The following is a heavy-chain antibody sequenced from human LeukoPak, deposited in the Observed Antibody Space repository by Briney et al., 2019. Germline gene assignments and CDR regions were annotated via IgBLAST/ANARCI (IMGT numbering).Heavy chain of an antibody. V-gene: IGHV3-66*01. CDR3: ARVSHDILTGYYYGMDV. Sequence: GGSLRLSCAASGFTVSSNYMSWVRQAPGKGLEWVSVIYSGGSTYYADSVKGRFTISRDSSKNTLYLQMNSLRAEDTAVYYCARVSHDILTGYYYGMDVWGQGTTVTVSS. CDR2: IYSGGST. J-gene: IGHJ6*02. D-gene: IGHD3-9*01. CDR1: GFTVSSNY.